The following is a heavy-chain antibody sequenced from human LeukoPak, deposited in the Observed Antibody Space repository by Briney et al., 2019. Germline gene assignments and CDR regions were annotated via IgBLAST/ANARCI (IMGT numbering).Heavy chain of an antibody. D-gene: IGHD4-17*01. J-gene: IGHJ5*02. V-gene: IGHV4-34*01. CDR2: INHSGST. CDR3: ARVSFSDYVP. CDR1: GGSFSGYY. Sequence: SETLSFTCAVYGGSFSGYYWSWIRQPPGKGLEWIGEINHSGSTNYNPSLKSRVTISVDTSKNQFSLKLSSVPAADTAVYYCARVSFSDYVPWGQGTLVTVSS.